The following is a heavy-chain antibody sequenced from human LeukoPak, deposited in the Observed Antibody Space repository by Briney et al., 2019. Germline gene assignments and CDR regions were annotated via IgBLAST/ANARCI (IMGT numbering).Heavy chain of an antibody. D-gene: IGHD3-22*01. CDR1: GDSISSSSYY. V-gene: IGHV4-39*01. Sequence: SETLSLTCTVSGDSISSSSYYWGWIRQPPGQGLEWIGSIYYSGSTYYNPSLKSRVTISIDTSKNQFSLKLSPVTAADTAVYYCARHDRSGHPPHDFDYWAQATLVTVSS. J-gene: IGHJ4*02. CDR3: ARHDRSGHPPHDFDY. CDR2: IYYSGST.